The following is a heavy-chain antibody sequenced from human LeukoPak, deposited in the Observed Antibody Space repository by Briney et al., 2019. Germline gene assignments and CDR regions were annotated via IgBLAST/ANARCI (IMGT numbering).Heavy chain of an antibody. CDR3: ARGTYSSSLDY. Sequence: SQTMSLTCAVSGGSISSGGYSWSWIRQPSGKGLEWIGYIYHSGSTYYNPSLKSRVTISVDRSKNQFSLKLSSVTAADTAVYYCARGTYSSSLDYWGQGTLVTVSS. V-gene: IGHV4-30-2*01. CDR2: IYHSGST. CDR1: GGSISSGGYS. J-gene: IGHJ4*02. D-gene: IGHD6-6*01.